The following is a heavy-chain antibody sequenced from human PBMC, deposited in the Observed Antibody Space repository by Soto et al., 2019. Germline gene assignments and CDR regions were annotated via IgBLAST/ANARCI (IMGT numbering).Heavy chain of an antibody. CDR1: GGTFSSYA. V-gene: IGHV1-69*13. D-gene: IGHD6-6*01. J-gene: IGHJ4*02. Sequence: ASVKVSCKASGGTFSSYAISWVRQAPGRGLEWMGGIIPIFGTANYAQKFQGRVTITADESTSTAYMELSSLRSEDTAVYYCAVSIAARNLNWGQGTLVTVSS. CDR3: AVSIAARNLN. CDR2: IIPIFGTA.